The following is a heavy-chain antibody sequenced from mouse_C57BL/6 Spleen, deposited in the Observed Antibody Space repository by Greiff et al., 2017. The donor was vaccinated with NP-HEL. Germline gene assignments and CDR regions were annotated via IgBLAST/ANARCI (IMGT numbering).Heavy chain of an antibody. V-gene: IGHV1-53*01. CDR1: GYTFSSYG. J-gene: IGHJ4*01. Sequence: QVQLQQPGTELVKPGASVKLSCKASGYTFSSYGMHWVKQRPGQGLEWIGNISPSNGGTNYNEKFKGKATLTVDKAYSTAYMQLSSLTSEDSAVYYCASYYSAYYYAMDYWGQGTSVTVSS. CDR2: ISPSNGGT. CDR3: ASYYSAYYYAMDY. D-gene: IGHD2-12*01.